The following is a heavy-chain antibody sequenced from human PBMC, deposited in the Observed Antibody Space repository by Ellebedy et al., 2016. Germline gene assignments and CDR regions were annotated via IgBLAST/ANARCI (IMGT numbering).Heavy chain of an antibody. V-gene: IGHV1-24*01. CDR3: ATRWRASSVNWFDP. CDR2: FDPEDGET. CDR1: GYTLTELS. J-gene: IGHJ5*02. Sequence: ASVKVSCKVSGYTLTELSMHWVRQAPGKGLEWMGGFDPEDGETIYAQKFQGRVTMTEDTSTDTAYMELSSLRSEDTAVYYCATRWRASSVNWFDPWGQGTLVTVSS. D-gene: IGHD3-3*01.